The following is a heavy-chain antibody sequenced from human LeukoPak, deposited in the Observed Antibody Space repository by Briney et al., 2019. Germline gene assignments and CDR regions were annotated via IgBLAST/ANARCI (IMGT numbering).Heavy chain of an antibody. CDR3: AREPYYYDSSGYLRGAFDI. V-gene: IGHV3-74*01. D-gene: IGHD3-22*01. J-gene: IGHJ3*02. CDR2: INSDGSST. CDR1: GFTFSSYW. Sequence: GGSLRLSCAASGFTFSSYWMHWVRQAPGKGLVWVSRINSDGSSTSYADSVKGRFTISRDNAKNTLYLQMNSLRAEDTAVYYCAREPYYYDSSGYLRGAFDIWSQGTMVTVSS.